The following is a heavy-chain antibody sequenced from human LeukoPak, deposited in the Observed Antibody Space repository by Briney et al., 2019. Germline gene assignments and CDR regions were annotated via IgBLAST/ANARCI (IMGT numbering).Heavy chain of an antibody. CDR2: INPNSGGT. V-gene: IGHV1-2*02. D-gene: IGHD2-15*01. Sequence: ASVKVSCKASGYTFTGYYMHWVRQAPGQGLEWMGWINPNSGGTNYAQKFQGRVTMTRDTSISTAYMELSRLRSDDTAVYYCARGVRYCSGGSCKRGAFDIWGQGTMVTVSS. CDR3: ARGVRYCSGGSCKRGAFDI. CDR1: GYTFTGYY. J-gene: IGHJ3*02.